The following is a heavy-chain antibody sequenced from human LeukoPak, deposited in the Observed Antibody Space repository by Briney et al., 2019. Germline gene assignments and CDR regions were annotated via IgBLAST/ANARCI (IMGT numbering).Heavy chain of an antibody. CDR3: ARGAGWWDY. V-gene: IGHV4-59*11. CDR1: GGPISIHY. J-gene: IGHJ4*02. CDR2: ISYSGRI. Sequence: SETLSLTCTVSGGPISIHYWSWIRQPPGQGLEWIGYISYSGRINYNPSLKSQVTLSLDTSKNQFSLTLTSVTAADTAVYYCARGAGWWDYWGQGTLVTVSS. D-gene: IGHD2-15*01.